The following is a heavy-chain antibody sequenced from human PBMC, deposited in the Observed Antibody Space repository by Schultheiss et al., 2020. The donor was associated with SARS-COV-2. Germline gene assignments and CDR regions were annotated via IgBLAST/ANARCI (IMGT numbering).Heavy chain of an antibody. V-gene: IGHV3-66*02. D-gene: IGHD3-10*01. CDR3: ARGGWFGEGYGMDV. J-gene: IGHJ6*02. CDR2: IYSGGST. CDR1: GFTVSSNY. Sequence: GESLKISCAASGFTVSSNYMSWVRQAPGKGLEWVSVIYSGGSTYYADSVKGRFTISRDNSKNTLYLQMNSLRAEDTAVYYCARGGWFGEGYGMDVWGQGTTVTVSS.